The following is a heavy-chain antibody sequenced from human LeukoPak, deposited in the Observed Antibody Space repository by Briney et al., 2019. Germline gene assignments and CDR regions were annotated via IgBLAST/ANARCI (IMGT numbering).Heavy chain of an antibody. Sequence: SETLSLTCTVSGGSISSYYWSWIRPPGKGLEWIGYIYTSGSTNYNPSLKSRVTISVDTSKNQFSLKLSSVTAADTAVYYCARQDGRLTFDYWGQGTLVTVSS. V-gene: IGHV4-4*09. CDR1: GGSISSYY. CDR3: ARQDGRLTFDY. D-gene: IGHD5-12*01. CDR2: IYTSGST. J-gene: IGHJ4*02.